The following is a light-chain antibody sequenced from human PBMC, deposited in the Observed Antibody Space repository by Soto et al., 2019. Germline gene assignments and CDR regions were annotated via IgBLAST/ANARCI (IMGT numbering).Light chain of an antibody. Sequence: RGAITWRASQGISNYLAWYXQKXGKXXQXXXYGATTLQSGVPSRFSGSGSGTDFTLTIASLQPEDFATYYCQKYNSDPRTFGGGTKVDI. CDR3: QKYNSDPRT. CDR1: QGISNY. J-gene: IGKJ4*01. CDR2: GAT. V-gene: IGKV1-27*01.